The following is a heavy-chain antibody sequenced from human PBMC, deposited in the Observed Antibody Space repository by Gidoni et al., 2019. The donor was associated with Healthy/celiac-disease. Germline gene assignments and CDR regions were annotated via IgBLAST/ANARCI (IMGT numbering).Heavy chain of an antibody. J-gene: IGHJ3*02. Sequence: QVQLVEPGGAVVQPRRSLRLSFAASGFTFSSYAMHWVRQAPGKGLEWVAVISYDGSNKYYADSVKGRFTISRDNSKNTLYLQMNSLRAEDTAVYYCANGLWPTGIDIWGQGTMVTVSS. D-gene: IGHD2-21*01. CDR3: ANGLWPTGIDI. CDR2: ISYDGSNK. CDR1: GFTFSSYA. V-gene: IGHV3-30-3*01.